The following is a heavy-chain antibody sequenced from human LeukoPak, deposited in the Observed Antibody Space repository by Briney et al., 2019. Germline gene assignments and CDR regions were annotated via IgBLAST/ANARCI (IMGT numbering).Heavy chain of an antibody. Sequence: SETLSLTCTVSGGSISSYDWSWIRQPAGKGLEWIGRIYTSGSTNYNPSLKRRVTISVDKSKHQFSLKLRSVTAADTAVYYCARDAVGATSYYYYMDVWGKGTTVTVSS. V-gene: IGHV4-4*07. D-gene: IGHD1-26*01. CDR3: ARDAVGATSYYYYMDV. CDR2: IYTSGST. CDR1: GGSISSYD. J-gene: IGHJ6*03.